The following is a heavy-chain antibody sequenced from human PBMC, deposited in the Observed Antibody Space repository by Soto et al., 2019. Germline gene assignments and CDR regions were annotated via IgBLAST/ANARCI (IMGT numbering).Heavy chain of an antibody. CDR2: IHYSGSI. J-gene: IGHJ6*01. V-gene: IGHV4-30-4*08. CDR3: AREDDGGDRVYYGMVG. D-gene: IGHD2-21*02. Sequence: QVQLQQSGPGLVKPSQTLSLTCTVSGGSISYEYYYWTWIRQSPGKGLEWIGYIHYSGSIIYNPSFNRRLTIAVDTSKNQFSLQLGSATAANTAVYFCAREDDGGDRVYYGMVGWGQGTTVTLSS. CDR1: GGSISYEYYY.